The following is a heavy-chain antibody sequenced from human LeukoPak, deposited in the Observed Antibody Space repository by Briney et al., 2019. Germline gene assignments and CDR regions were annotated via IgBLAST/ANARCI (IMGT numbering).Heavy chain of an antibody. J-gene: IGHJ4*02. CDR1: GCTVSRYA. Sequence: AGGTLGLSGAGAGCTVSRYALNWVGQSQGKGLEWDSVIIGNGVTTYYADSVNGRFTISRDNSKNTVFLQVNSLRAEDTAVYYCAREIGVGTLDFWGQGTLVIVSS. CDR3: AREIGVGTLDF. D-gene: IGHD4-23*01. CDR2: IIGNGVTT. V-gene: IGHV3-23*01.